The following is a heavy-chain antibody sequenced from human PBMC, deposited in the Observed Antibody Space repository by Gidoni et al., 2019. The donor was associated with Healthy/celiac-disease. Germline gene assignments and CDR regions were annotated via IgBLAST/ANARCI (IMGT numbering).Heavy chain of an antibody. CDR3: ARDWGPAAVARNYYYYGMDV. V-gene: IGHV3-30-3*01. J-gene: IGHJ6*02. CDR2: ISYDGSNK. Sequence: QVQLVESGGGVVQPGRSLRLSCAASGFTFSRYAMHWVRQAPGKGLEWVAVISYDGSNKYYADSVKGRFTISRDNSKNTLYLQMNSLRAEDTAVYYCARDWGPAAVARNYYYYGMDVWGQGTTVTVSS. D-gene: IGHD6-19*01. CDR1: GFTFSRYA.